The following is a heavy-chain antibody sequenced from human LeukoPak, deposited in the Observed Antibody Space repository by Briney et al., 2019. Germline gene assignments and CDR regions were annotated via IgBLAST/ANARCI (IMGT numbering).Heavy chain of an antibody. D-gene: IGHD7-27*01. J-gene: IGHJ4*02. CDR2: IYTSGST. CDR1: GGSISSGSYY. V-gene: IGHV4-61*02. CDR3: ASANWGLIDY. Sequence: SETLSLTXTVSGGSISSGSYYWSWIRQPAGKGLEWIGRIYTSGSTNYNPSLKSRVTISVDTSKNQFSLKLSSVTAADTAVYYCASANWGLIDYWGPGTLVTVSS.